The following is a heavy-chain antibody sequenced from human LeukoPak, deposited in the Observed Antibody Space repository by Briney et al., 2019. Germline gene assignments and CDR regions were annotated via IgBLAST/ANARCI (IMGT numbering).Heavy chain of an antibody. CDR1: GGSISSYY. J-gene: IGHJ4*02. V-gene: IGHV4-59*01. CDR2: IYYSGST. Sequence: SETLSLTCTVSGGSISSYYWSWIRQPPGKGLEWIGYIYYSGSTNYNPSLKSRVTISVDTPKNQFSLKLSSVTAADTAVYYCARERHYYDSSGSFDYWGQGTLVTVSS. CDR3: ARERHYYDSSGSFDY. D-gene: IGHD3-22*01.